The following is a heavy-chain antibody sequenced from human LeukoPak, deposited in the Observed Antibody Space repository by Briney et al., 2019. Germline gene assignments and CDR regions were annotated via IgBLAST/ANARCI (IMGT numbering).Heavy chain of an antibody. CDR1: GGSISSGAYY. J-gene: IGHJ5*02. V-gene: IGHV4-31*03. CDR2: IYYSGST. Sequence: SETLSLTCTVSGGSISSGAYYWSWIRQHPGKGLEWIGYIYYSGSTYYNPSLKSRVTISVDTSKNQFSLKLSSVTAADTAVYYCARAQSAYCSSTSCYPGWFDPWGQGTLVTVSS. CDR3: ARAQSAYCSSTSCYPGWFDP. D-gene: IGHD2-2*01.